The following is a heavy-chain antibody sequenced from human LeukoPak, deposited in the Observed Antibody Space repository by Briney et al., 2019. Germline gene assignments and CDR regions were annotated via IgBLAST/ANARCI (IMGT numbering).Heavy chain of an antibody. D-gene: IGHD3-3*01. CDR2: IGGSGGST. CDR1: GFTFTNYA. Sequence: PGGSLRLSCSVSGFTFTNYAMSWVRQAPGKGLEWVSGIGGSGGSTYYADSVKGRFTISRDNSKNTLYLQMNSLRAEDTAVYYCARVRDFWSGYYTVSYYYGMDVWGQGTTVTVSS. CDR3: ARVRDFWSGYYTVSYYYGMDV. V-gene: IGHV3-23*01. J-gene: IGHJ6*02.